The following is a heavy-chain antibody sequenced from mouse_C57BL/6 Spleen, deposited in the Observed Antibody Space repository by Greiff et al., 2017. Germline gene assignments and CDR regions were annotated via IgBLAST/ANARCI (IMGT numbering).Heavy chain of an antibody. CDR2: IYPGDGDT. V-gene: IGHV1-80*01. Sequence: QVQLQQSGAELVKPGASVKISCKASGYAFSSYWMNWVKQRPGKGLEWIGQIYPGDGDTNYNGKFKGKATLTADNSSSKAYMQLSSLTSEDSAVYFCARRSGSSYWYFDFWGTGTTVTVSS. CDR1: GYAFSSYW. J-gene: IGHJ1*03. CDR3: ARRSGSSYWYFDF. D-gene: IGHD1-1*01.